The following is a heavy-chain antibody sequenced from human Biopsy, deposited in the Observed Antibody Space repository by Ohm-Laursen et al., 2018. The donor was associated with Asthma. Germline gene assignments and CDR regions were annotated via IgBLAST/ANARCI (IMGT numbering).Heavy chain of an antibody. J-gene: IGHJ4*02. CDR1: GMSVSDYY. CDR2: ISYDGNHK. CDR3: AKRRGYSGHDNDY. V-gene: IGHV3-30*18. Sequence: SLRLSCAASGMSVSDYYMTWLRQAPGKGLEWVAVISYDGNHKFYEDSVKGRFTISRDNSKNTLYLQMNSLRTEDTAVYYCAKRRGYSGHDNDYWGQGTLVTVSS. D-gene: IGHD5-12*01.